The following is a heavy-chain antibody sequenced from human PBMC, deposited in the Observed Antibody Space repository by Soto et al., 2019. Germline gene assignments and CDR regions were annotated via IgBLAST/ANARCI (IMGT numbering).Heavy chain of an antibody. D-gene: IGHD2-21*02. V-gene: IGHV1-46*01. CDR1: GYTFTSYY. CDR3: ARVFCGGDCYSSLYYYYYGMDV. Sequence: GASVKVSCKASGYTFTSYYMHWVRQAPGQGREWMGIINPSGGSTSCAQKFQGRVTMTRDTSTSTVYMKLSSLRSEDTAVYYCARVFCGGDCYSSLYYYYYGMDVWGQGTTVTVSS. CDR2: INPSGGST. J-gene: IGHJ6*02.